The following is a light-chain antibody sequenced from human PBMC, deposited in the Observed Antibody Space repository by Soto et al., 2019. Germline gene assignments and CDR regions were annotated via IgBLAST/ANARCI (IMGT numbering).Light chain of an antibody. J-gene: IGKJ1*01. CDR2: GVS. V-gene: IGKV1-39*01. CDR3: QQGYSFPRT. Sequence: DIQMTQSPSSLSASVGDRVTITCRASQSIGSFLNWYHQEPGKAPKLLIYGVSSLQGGVPSRFSGSGSGTYFTLTISSLQPEDFATYYCQQGYSFPRTFGQGTTVEI. CDR1: QSIGSF.